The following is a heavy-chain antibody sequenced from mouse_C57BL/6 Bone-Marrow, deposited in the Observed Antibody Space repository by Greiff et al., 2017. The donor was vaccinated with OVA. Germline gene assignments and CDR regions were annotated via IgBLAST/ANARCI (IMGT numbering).Heavy chain of an antibody. J-gene: IGHJ2*01. D-gene: IGHD2-4*01. V-gene: IGHV5-4*03. CDR3: ARVSYDYDPDY. Sequence: EVKLVESGGGLVKPGGSLKLSCAASGFTFSSYAMSWVRQTPEKRLEWVATISDGGSYTYYPDNVKGRFTISRDNAKINLYLQLSQLKSEDAAMYYCARVSYDYDPDYWGQGTTLTVSS. CDR2: ISDGGSYT. CDR1: GFTFSSYA.